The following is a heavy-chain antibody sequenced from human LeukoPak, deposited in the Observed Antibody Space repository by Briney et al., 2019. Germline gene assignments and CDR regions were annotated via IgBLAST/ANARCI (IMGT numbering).Heavy chain of an antibody. V-gene: IGHV4-39*01. CDR2: IYYSGST. Sequence: PSETLSLTCTVSGGSISSSSYYWGWIRQPPGEGLEWIGRIYYSGSTYYNPSLKSRVTISVDTSKNQFSLKLSSVTAADTAVYYCARLSSSWYYFDYWGQGTLVTVSS. CDR1: GGSISSSSYY. CDR3: ARLSSSWYYFDY. D-gene: IGHD6-13*01. J-gene: IGHJ4*02.